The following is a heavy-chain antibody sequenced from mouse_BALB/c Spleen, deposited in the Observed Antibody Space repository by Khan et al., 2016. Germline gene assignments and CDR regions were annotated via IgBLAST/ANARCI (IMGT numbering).Heavy chain of an antibody. CDR3: VGYDYDY. V-gene: IGHV10-1*02. Sequence: VQLVEAGGGLVQPKGSLKLSCAASGFTFNTYAMNWVRQAPGKGLEWVASIRSKSNNYATYYADSVKDRTTISRDDSQSMLYLQMNNLKTEDTAMYYCVGYDYDYWGQGTSVTVSS. D-gene: IGHD2-4*01. CDR2: IRSKSNNYAT. CDR1: GFTFNTYA. J-gene: IGHJ4*01.